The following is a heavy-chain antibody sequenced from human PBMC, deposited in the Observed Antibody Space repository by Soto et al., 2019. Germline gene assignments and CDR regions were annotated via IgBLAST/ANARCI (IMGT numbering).Heavy chain of an antibody. J-gene: IGHJ3*02. CDR3: VKDRMAYNSVWDPFDI. V-gene: IGHV3-23*01. CDR2: IGSVGGDT. Sequence: GGSLRLSCAASGFTFYSYAMSWVRQAPGKGLEWVSTIGSVGGDTYYADSVKGRFTISRDDSNNTLLLQMNSLRAEDTAVYYCVKDRMAYNSVWDPFDIWGQGTMVTVSS. CDR1: GFTFYSYA. D-gene: IGHD1-20*01.